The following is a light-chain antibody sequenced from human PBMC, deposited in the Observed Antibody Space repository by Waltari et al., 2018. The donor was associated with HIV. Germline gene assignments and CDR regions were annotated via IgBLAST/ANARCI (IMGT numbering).Light chain of an antibody. V-gene: IGLV1-47*01. CDR1: SSNIGSNY. Sequence: QSVLTQSPSASGTPGQRVTISCSGSSSNIGSNYVYWYHQLPGTAPKLLIYRNNQRPSGVPDRFSGSKSGTSASLAISGLRSEDEADYYCAAWDTSLSGSVVFGGGTKLTVL. J-gene: IGLJ2*01. CDR3: AAWDTSLSGSVV. CDR2: RNN.